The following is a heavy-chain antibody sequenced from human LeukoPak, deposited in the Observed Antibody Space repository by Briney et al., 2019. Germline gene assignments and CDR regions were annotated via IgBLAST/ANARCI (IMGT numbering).Heavy chain of an antibody. CDR2: ISGSGGST. CDR3: AKDHSYYGSGSYLEY. CDR1: GFTFSSYA. J-gene: IGHJ4*02. Sequence: PGGSLRLSCAASGFTFSSYAMSWVRQAPGKGLEWVSAISGSGGSTYYADSVKGRFTISRDNSKNTLYLQMNSLRAEDKAVYYCAKDHSYYGSGSYLEYWGQGTLVTVSS. V-gene: IGHV3-23*01. D-gene: IGHD3-10*01.